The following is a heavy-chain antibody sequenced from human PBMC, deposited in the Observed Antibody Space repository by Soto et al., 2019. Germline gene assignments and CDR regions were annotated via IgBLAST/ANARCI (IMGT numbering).Heavy chain of an antibody. V-gene: IGHV3-23*01. J-gene: IGHJ5*02. CDR1: GFTFTTYG. CDR2: ISGGSDNT. D-gene: IGHD1-7*01. Sequence: GGSLRLSCAASGFTFTTYGMTWVRQAPGKGLEWVSGISGGSDNTYYADFVKGRFTISRDKSKNTLYLQMNSLRVEDTAVYYCAKDPGYNMNYFDPWGQGTLAPVSS. CDR3: AKDPGYNMNYFDP.